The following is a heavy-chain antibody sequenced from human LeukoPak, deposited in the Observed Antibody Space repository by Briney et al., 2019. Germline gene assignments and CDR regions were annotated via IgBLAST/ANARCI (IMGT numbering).Heavy chain of an antibody. CDR1: GGTFSSYA. V-gene: IGHV1-18*01. CDR2: ISAYNGNT. Sequence: ASVKVSCKASGGTFSSYAISWVRQAPGQGLEWMGWISAYNGNTNYAQKLQGRVTMTTDTSTSTAYMELRSLRSDDTAVYYCARDRPSGLRYFDWLSQDYYYGMDVWGQGTTVTVSS. CDR3: ARDRPSGLRYFDWLSQDYYYGMDV. D-gene: IGHD3-9*01. J-gene: IGHJ6*02.